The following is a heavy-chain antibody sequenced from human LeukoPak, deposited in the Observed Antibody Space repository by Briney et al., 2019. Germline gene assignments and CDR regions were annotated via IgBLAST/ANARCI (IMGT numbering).Heavy chain of an antibody. V-gene: IGHV4-59*08. CDR1: GGSISSYY. Sequence: PSETLSLTCTVSGGSISSYYWSWIRQPPGKGLEWIGYIYYSGSTNYNPSLKSRVTISVDTSKNQFSLKLSSVTAADTAVYYCARHARWLLLDYWGQGTLVTVSS. D-gene: IGHD3-22*01. J-gene: IGHJ4*02. CDR2: IYYSGST. CDR3: ARHARWLLLDY.